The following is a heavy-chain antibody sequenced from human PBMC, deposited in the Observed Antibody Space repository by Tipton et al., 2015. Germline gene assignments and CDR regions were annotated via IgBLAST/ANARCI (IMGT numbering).Heavy chain of an antibody. J-gene: IGHJ4*02. Sequence: LRLSCAASGFTFSTYGMHWVRQAPGKGLEWVALIWYDGTNKYYADSVKGRFTISRDNSKNTLYLQMNSLRAEDTAVYYCARRVGGLMTTAYYFDYWGQGTLVTVSS. V-gene: IGHV3-33*01. CDR2: IWYDGTNK. CDR1: GFTFSTYG. D-gene: IGHD3-10*01. CDR3: ARRVGGLMTTAYYFDY.